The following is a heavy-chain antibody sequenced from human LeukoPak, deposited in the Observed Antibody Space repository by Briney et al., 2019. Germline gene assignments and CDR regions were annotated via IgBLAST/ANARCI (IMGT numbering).Heavy chain of an antibody. CDR2: ISGSGGST. CDR3: AKDTALVPGRPSTLDY. Sequence: QAGGSLRLSCAASGFTFSSYAMSWVRQAPGKGLEWVSAISGSGGSTYYADSVKGRFTISRDNAKNSLYLQMNSLRAEDTALYYCAKDTALVPGRPSTLDYWGQGTLVTVSS. D-gene: IGHD6-6*01. V-gene: IGHV3-23*01. CDR1: GFTFSSYA. J-gene: IGHJ4*02.